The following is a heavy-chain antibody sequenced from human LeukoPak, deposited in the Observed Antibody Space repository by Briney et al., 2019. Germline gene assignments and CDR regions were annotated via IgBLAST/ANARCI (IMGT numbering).Heavy chain of an antibody. CDR1: GYTFTGYH. J-gene: IGHJ4*02. CDR3: ARDQGSLTRSWYTGY. Sequence: ASVKVSCKASGYTFTGYHIHWVRQAPGQGLEWMGRINPYSGDTNFAQKFQGRVTMTRDTSFTTAYMDLSSLTPDDTAVYFCARDQGSLTRSWYTGYWGQGTQVTVSS. CDR2: INPYSGDT. D-gene: IGHD6-13*01. V-gene: IGHV1-2*06.